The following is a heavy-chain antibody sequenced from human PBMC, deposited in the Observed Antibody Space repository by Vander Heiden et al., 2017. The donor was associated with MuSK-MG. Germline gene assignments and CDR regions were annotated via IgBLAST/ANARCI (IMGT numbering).Heavy chain of an antibody. CDR1: GSTFIGYA. Sequence: EVQLVESGGGLVQPGGSLRLSCAASGSTFIGYAMSWVRQAPGKGLEWVSAISGSGGSTYYADSVKGRFTISRDNSKNTLYLQMNSLRAEDTAVYYCAKEHRLAPEVGYFDLWGRGTLVTVSS. D-gene: IGHD3-9*01. J-gene: IGHJ2*01. V-gene: IGHV3-23*04. CDR3: AKEHRLAPEVGYFDL. CDR2: ISGSGGST.